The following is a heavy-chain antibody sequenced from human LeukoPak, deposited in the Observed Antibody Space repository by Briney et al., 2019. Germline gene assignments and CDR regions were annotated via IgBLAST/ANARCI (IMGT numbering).Heavy chain of an antibody. D-gene: IGHD3-10*01. Sequence: GGSLRLSCAASGFTFSSYWMHWVRQAPGKGLEWVAFIRYDGSNKYYADSVKGRFTISRDNSKNTLYLQMNSLRAEDTAVYYCAKAEVGLLWVYYYYYMDVWGKGTMVTISS. J-gene: IGHJ6*03. CDR3: AKAEVGLLWVYYYYYMDV. CDR2: IRYDGSNK. CDR1: GFTFSSYW. V-gene: IGHV3-30*02.